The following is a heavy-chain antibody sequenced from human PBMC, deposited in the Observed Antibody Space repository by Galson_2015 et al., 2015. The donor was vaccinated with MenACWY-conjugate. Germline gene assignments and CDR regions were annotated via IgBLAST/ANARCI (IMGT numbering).Heavy chain of an antibody. V-gene: IGHV6-1*01. CDR1: GGSVSRNGAA. CDR3: ASGGNYWFAFDI. Sequence: CAISGGSVSRNGAAWSWIRQSPSRGLEWLGRTYYRSEWHYEYAVSVKSRIIISPDTSKNQFSLQLNSVTPEDMAVYFCASGGNYWFAFDIWGQGTMVSVSS. CDR2: TYYRSEWHY. D-gene: IGHD1-26*01. J-gene: IGHJ3*02.